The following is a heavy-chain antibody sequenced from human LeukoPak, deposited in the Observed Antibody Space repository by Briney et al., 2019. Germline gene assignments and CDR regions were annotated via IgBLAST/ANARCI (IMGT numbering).Heavy chain of an antibody. V-gene: IGHV1-18*01. CDR2: INTYNGNT. Sequence: ASVKVSCKASGYTFNSHGITWVRQAPGQGLEWMGWINTYNGNTKYVQEFQGRVTMTTDTSTSMAYMGLRSLRSDDTAVYYCARWMSSSFSFDYWGQGTLVTVSS. J-gene: IGHJ4*02. CDR3: ARWMSSSFSFDY. CDR1: GYTFNSHG. D-gene: IGHD6-13*01.